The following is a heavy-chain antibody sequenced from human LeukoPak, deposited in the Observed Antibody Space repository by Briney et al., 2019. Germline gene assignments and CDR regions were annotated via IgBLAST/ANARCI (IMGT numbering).Heavy chain of an antibody. CDR2: ISYDGSNK. D-gene: IGHD5-12*01. CDR3: ARESGYSGYDFPFDY. Sequence: PGRSLRLSCAPPGFTFSNFAIHWVRQAPGKGLEWVAAISYDGSNKYFADSVKGRFTISRDNSGNTLYLQMNSLRAEDTAVYYCARESGYSGYDFPFDYWGQGTLVTVSS. V-gene: IGHV3-30*04. CDR1: GFTFSNFA. J-gene: IGHJ4*02.